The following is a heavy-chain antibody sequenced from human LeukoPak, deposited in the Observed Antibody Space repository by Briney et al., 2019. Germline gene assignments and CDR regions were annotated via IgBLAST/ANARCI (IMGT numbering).Heavy chain of an antibody. V-gene: IGHV1-8*03. CDR1: GYTFTSYD. CDR3: AASGSYHPGDY. J-gene: IGHJ4*02. Sequence: ASVKVSCKASGYTFTSYDINWVRQATGQGLEWMGWMNPNSGNTGYAQKFQGRVTITRNTSISTAYMELSSLRSEDTAVYYCAASGSYHPGDYWGQGTLVTVSS. D-gene: IGHD1-26*01. CDR2: MNPNSGNT.